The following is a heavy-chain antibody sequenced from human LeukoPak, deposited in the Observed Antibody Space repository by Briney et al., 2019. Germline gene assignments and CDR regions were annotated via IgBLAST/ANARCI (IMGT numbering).Heavy chain of an antibody. J-gene: IGHJ5*02. CDR2: ISAYNGNT. CDR3: ARSSGGSFYNWFDP. Sequence: ASVKVSCKASGYTFTSYRISWVRQAPGQGLEWMGWISAYNGNTNYAQKLQGRVTITTAPSTSTAYMELRSLRSDDTAVYYCARSSGGSFYNWFDPWGQGTLVTVSS. V-gene: IGHV1-18*01. CDR1: GYTFTSYR. D-gene: IGHD2-15*01.